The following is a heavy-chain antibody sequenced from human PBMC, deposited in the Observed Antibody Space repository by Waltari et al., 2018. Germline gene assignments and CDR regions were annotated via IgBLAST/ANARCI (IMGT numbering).Heavy chain of an antibody. D-gene: IGHD3-9*01. Sequence: EVQLVEAGGGLGKPGGSLRVSCAVSGITFINVWMTWVRQAPGKGLEWVGRIKSKAAGGTIEYAAPVEGRFTISRDDSKNTMYMQMNNLKTEDTAMYYCATVVKTPSGYDYWGQGTLVTVSS. J-gene: IGHJ4*02. CDR1: GITFINVW. CDR3: ATVVKTPSGYDY. V-gene: IGHV3-15*01. CDR2: IKSKAAGGTI.